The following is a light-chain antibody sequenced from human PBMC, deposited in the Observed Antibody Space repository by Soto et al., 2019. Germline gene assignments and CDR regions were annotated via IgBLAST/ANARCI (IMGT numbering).Light chain of an antibody. V-gene: IGKV1-39*01. J-gene: IGKJ4*01. Sequence: DIQMTQSPSSLSASVGDRVTITCRASQSISSYLNWYQQKPGKAPKLLIYAASSLQSGVPSRFSGSGSGTDFTLTISSQQPEDFATYYCQQSYSAPRDTFDGGTKVDIK. CDR3: QQSYSAPRDT. CDR2: AAS. CDR1: QSISSY.